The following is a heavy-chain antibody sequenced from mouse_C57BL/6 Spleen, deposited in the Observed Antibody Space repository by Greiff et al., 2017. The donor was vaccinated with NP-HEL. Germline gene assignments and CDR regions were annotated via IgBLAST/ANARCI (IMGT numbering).Heavy chain of an antibody. V-gene: IGHV4-1*01. D-gene: IGHD2-4*01. J-gene: IGHJ3*01. Sequence: EVKLMESGGGLVQPGGSLKLSCAASGIDFSRYWMSWVRRAPGKGLEWIGEINPDSSTINYAPSLKDKFIISRDNAKNTLYLQMSKVRSEDTALYYCASVYDYGSWFAYWGQGTLVTVSA. CDR3: ASVYDYGSWFAY. CDR2: INPDSSTI. CDR1: GIDFSRYW.